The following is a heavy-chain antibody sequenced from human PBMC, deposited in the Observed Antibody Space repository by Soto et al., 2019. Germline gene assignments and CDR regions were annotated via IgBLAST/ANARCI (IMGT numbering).Heavy chain of an antibody. CDR2: IFYGGGTGVT. J-gene: IGHJ4*02. V-gene: IGHV4-39*01. CDR3: ARRGGGDPLFDS. Sequence: QLHLQESGPGLVKPSETLSLTCTVSGDSFSTSNYYWGWIRQPPGKGLEWIGNIFYGGGTGVTYYNPSLKSRVIISVDTSKNQFSLKLRSITAADTAFYFCARRGGGDPLFDSWGQGKLVTVSS. CDR1: GDSFSTSNYY. D-gene: IGHD4-17*01.